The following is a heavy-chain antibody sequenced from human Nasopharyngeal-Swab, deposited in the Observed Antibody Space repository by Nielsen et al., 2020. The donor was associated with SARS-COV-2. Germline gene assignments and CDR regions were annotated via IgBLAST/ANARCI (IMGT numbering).Heavy chain of an antibody. CDR2: ISGSGGGT. J-gene: IGHJ4*02. D-gene: IGHD3-22*01. CDR1: GFTFSTYA. Sequence: GGSLRLSCAASGFTFSTYAMSWVRQAPGKGLEWVSGISGSGGGTYYGDSVKGRFTISRDNSKNTLYLQMNSLRAEDTAVYYCAKEPIVTMIVVVIDTYFDYWGQGTLVTVSS. CDR3: AKEPIVTMIVVVIDTYFDY. V-gene: IGHV3-23*01.